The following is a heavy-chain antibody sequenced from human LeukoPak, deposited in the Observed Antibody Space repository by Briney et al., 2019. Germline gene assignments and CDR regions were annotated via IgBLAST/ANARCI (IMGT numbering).Heavy chain of an antibody. CDR2: IRYGGSHQ. V-gene: IGHV3-30*02. CDR3: ARDSGTWFYLQD. D-gene: IGHD2/OR15-2a*01. Sequence: GGSLRLSCAASVFSFGSYVMHWVRQAPGKGLEWVAFIRYGGSHQFYADSVRGRFSISRDNPKNTLYLQMNSLRGEDTAVYFCARDSGTWFYLQDWGQGTLVTVSS. CDR1: VFSFGSYV. J-gene: IGHJ1*01.